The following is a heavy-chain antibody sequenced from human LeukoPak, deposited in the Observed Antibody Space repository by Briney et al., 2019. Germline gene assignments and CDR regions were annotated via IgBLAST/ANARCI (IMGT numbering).Heavy chain of an antibody. CDR1: GGSISSGGYY. Sequence: PSETLSLTCTVSGGSISSGGYYWSWIRQPPGKGLEWIGYIYYSGSTNYNPSLKSRVTISVDTSKNQFSLKLSSVTAADTAVYYCARTPSEYYDFWSGYYTYFDYWGQGTLVTVSS. CDR3: ARTPSEYYDFWSGYYTYFDY. CDR2: IYYSGST. D-gene: IGHD3-3*01. J-gene: IGHJ4*02. V-gene: IGHV4-61*08.